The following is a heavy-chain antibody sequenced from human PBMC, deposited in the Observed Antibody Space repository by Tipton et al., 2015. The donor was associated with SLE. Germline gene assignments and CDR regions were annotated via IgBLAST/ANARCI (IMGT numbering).Heavy chain of an antibody. Sequence: SLRLSCAASGFTFSNFAMCWVRQAPGKGLEWVATISGSGGSAYYADSVKGRFTISRDNSKNMLYLQMNSLRVEDTAVYYCAKGGTGKFDYWGQGTLVTVSS. CDR1: GFTFSNFA. CDR3: AKGGTGKFDY. CDR2: ISGSGGSA. D-gene: IGHD7-27*01. V-gene: IGHV3-23*01. J-gene: IGHJ4*02.